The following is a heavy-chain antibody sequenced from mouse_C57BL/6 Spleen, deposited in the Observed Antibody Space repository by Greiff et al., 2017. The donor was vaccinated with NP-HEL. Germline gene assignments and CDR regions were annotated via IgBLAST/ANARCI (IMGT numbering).Heavy chain of an antibody. D-gene: IGHD1-1*01. Sequence: EVQLQESGPSLVRPSQTLSLTCTVTGFSINSDCYWIWIRQFPGNKLEYIGYTFYSGITYYNPSLESRTYITRDTSKNQFSLKLSSVTTEDTATYYCARAPYYYGSSFWYFDVWGTGTTVTVSS. CDR2: TFYSGIT. CDR1: GFSINSDCY. J-gene: IGHJ1*03. CDR3: ARAPYYYGSSFWYFDV. V-gene: IGHV3-3*01.